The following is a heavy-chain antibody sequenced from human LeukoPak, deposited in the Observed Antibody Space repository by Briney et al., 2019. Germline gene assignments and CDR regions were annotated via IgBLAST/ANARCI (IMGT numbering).Heavy chain of an antibody. J-gene: IGHJ3*02. CDR3: ARDQQKITIFGGVVYAFDI. Sequence: KAGGSLRLSCAASGFTFSDSAMHWVRQASGKGLEWVSSISSSSSYIYYADSVKGRFTISRDNAKNSLYLQMNSLRAEDTAVYYCARDQQKITIFGGVVYAFDIWGQGTMVTVSS. CDR1: GFTFSDSA. D-gene: IGHD3-3*01. V-gene: IGHV3-21*01. CDR2: ISSSSSYI.